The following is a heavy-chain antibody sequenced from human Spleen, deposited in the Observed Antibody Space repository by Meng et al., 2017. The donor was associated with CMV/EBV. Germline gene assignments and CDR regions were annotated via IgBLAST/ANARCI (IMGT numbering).Heavy chain of an antibody. CDR3: TRSGTSAWYYFDS. J-gene: IGHJ4*02. V-gene: IGHV4-4*02. CDR2: VSHRRSA. CDR1: GGSGRSTNG. D-gene: IGHD6-19*01. Sequence: GSGGSGRSTNGWGWGRRPPGKGLEWIGEVSHRRSATYNPSLKSRVTMSIDNSKNQFSLQLNSVTAADTAVYYCTRSGTSAWYYFDSWGQGTLVTVSS.